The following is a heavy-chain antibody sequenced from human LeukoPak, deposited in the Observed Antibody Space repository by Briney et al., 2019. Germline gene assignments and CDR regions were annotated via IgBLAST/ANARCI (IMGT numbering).Heavy chain of an antibody. D-gene: IGHD2-15*01. CDR1: GFTFSSYW. V-gene: IGHV3-7*01. Sequence: GGSLRLSCAASGFTFSSYWMSWVRQAPGKGLEWVANIKQDGSEKCYVDSVKGRLTISRDNAKNSLYLQMNSLRAEDTAVYYCARYQGFTDRWFDPWGQGTLVTVSS. J-gene: IGHJ5*02. CDR2: IKQDGSEK. CDR3: ARYQGFTDRWFDP.